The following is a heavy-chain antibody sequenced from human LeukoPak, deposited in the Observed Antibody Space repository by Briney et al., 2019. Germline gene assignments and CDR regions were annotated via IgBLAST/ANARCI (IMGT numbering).Heavy chain of an antibody. CDR2: FDPEDPEDGEA. J-gene: IGHJ4*02. V-gene: IGHV1-24*01. CDR3: TTGKIYCSSCSDDY. D-gene: IGHD6-13*01. CDR1: GYTLTELS. Sequence: GASVKVSCKVSGYTLTELSMHRVRQAPGKGLEWMGGFDPEDPEDGEAIYAQKFQGRVTMTEDTSTDTAYMELSSLRSEDTAVYYCTTGKIYCSSCSDDYWGQGALVTVSS.